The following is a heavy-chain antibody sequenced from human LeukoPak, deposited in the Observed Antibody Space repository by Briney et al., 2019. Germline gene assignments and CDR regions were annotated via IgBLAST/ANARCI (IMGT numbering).Heavy chain of an antibody. J-gene: IGHJ4*02. CDR2: ISSSSSYI. V-gene: IGHV3-21*01. D-gene: IGHD6-13*01. CDR3: ARDRSSSSWLPEDY. CDR1: GFTFSSYS. Sequence: PGRSLRLSCAASGFTFSSYSMNWVRQAPGKGLEWGSSISSSSSYIYYADSVKGRFTISRDNAKNSLYLQMNSLRAGDTAVYYCARDRSSSSWLPEDYWGQGTLVTVS.